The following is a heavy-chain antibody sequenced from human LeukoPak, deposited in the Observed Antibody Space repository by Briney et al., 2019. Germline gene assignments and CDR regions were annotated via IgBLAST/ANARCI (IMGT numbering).Heavy chain of an antibody. CDR3: AKDRGLTHYFDS. CDR2: IRYDGSIK. D-gene: IGHD3-10*01. CDR1: GFIFSNYG. V-gene: IGHV3-30*02. Sequence: GGSLRLSCEASGFIFSNYGMHWVRQAPGKGLEWVAFIRYDGSIKYYADSVKGRFTISRDNSRNTVYLQMNSLRAEDTAIYSCAKDRGLTHYFDSWGQGTLVTVSP. J-gene: IGHJ4*02.